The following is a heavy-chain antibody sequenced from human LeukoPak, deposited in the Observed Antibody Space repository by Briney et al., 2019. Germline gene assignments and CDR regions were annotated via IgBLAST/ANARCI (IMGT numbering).Heavy chain of an antibody. CDR1: GGSLSGYY. D-gene: IGHD3-16*01. Sequence: SETLPLTCAVYGGSLSGYYWSWIRQPPGKGLEWIGEINHSGSTNYNPSLKSRVTISVDTSKNQFSLKLSSVTAADTAVYYCARVRYSGGRAPFDYWGQGTLVTVSS. CDR3: ARVRYSGGRAPFDY. V-gene: IGHV4-34*01. CDR2: INHSGST. J-gene: IGHJ4*02.